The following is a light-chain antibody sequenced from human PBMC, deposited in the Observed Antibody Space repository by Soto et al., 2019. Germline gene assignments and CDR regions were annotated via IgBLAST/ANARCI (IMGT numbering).Light chain of an antibody. CDR2: AAS. CDR1: QSVSSSY. CDR3: QQSSSSPIT. Sequence: EIVLTQSPGTLSLSPGERATLSCLASQSVSSSYLAWYQQKPGQAPRLLMSAASSRATGIPDRFSGSGSGTDFTLTISRLEAEDFAVYYCQQSSSSPITFGQGTRLEIK. J-gene: IGKJ5*01. V-gene: IGKV3-20*01.